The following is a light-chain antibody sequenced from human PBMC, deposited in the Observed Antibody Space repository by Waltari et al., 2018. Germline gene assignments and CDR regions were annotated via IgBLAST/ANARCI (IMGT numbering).Light chain of an antibody. V-gene: IGLV2-14*03. CDR3: CSFTSSSTWV. Sequence: QSALTQPASVSGSPGQSITISCTGTATDIGCYNYFSWYQQHPGNAPKLIIFDVSSRPSGISYRFSASKFGNTASLTISGLQPDDEADCYCCSFTSSSTWVFGGGTKLTVL. CDR2: DVS. J-gene: IGLJ3*02. CDR1: ATDIGCYNY.